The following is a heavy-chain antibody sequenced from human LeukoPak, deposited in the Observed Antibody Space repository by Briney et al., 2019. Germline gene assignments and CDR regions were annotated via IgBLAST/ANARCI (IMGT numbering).Heavy chain of an antibody. CDR3: AVIVGAFDY. CDR2: ISGSGGST. J-gene: IGHJ4*02. D-gene: IGHD1-26*01. V-gene: IGHV3-23*01. CDR1: GFTFSSYG. Sequence: GGTLRLSCAASGFTFSSYGMSWVRQAPGKGLEWVSAISGSGGSTYYVDSVKGRFTISRDNSKNTLYLQMNSLRAEDTAVYYCAVIVGAFDYWGQGTLVTVSS.